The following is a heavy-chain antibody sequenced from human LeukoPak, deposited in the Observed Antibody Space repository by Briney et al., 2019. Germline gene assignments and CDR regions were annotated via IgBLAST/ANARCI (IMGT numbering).Heavy chain of an antibody. CDR1: GYTFTSYD. CDR2: MNPNSGAT. V-gene: IGHV1-8*01. Sequence: ASVKVSCKASGYTFTSYDINWVRQATGQWLEWMGWMNPNSGATNYTPRFQGRVTFSGSTSIGTAYMELSGLSTEDTGVYYCATREKTSPIYNKWGQGTLVTVSS. J-gene: IGHJ4*02. D-gene: IGHD2-2*01. CDR3: ATREKTSPIYNK.